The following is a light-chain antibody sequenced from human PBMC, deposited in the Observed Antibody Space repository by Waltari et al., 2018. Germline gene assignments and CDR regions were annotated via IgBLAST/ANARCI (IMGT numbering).Light chain of an antibody. CDR2: DVN. CDR3: CSFTSSSTWV. J-gene: IGLJ3*02. V-gene: IGLV2-14*01. CDR1: PGALGGTKS. Sequence: QPPLPHLAPVSGSPGRSLPTPCPGTPGALGGTKSVSWYHQHPGKAPKLLIYDVNSRPSGVSNRFSGSKSGNTASLIISGLQAEDEADYYCCSFTSSSTWVFGGGTKLTVL.